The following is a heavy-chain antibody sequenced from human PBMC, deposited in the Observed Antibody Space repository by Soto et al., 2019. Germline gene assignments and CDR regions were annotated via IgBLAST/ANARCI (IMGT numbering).Heavy chain of an antibody. V-gene: IGHV4-39*01. CDR1: GGSISSSSDY. Sequence: PSETLSLTCTVSGGSISSSSDYWGWIRQPPGKGLEWIGSISYSGSTSYNPPLKSRVTISVDTSKNQFSLKLNSVTATDASLYSCGGHAGDRSGGRWFDSRGEGTLVTVSS. CDR2: ISYSGST. D-gene: IGHD6-19*01. J-gene: IGHJ5*01. CDR3: GGHAGDRSGGRWFDS.